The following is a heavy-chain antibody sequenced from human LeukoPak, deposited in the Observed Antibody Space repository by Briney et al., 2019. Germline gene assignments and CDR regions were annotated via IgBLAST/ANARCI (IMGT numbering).Heavy chain of an antibody. J-gene: IGHJ4*02. V-gene: IGHV3-30*18. CDR1: GFTFSSYG. Sequence: GGAVRVSCAACGFTFSSYGMHWVRQAPGKGLEGVAVISYDGSNKYYADSVKGRFTISRDNSKTTLYLQMNSLRAEDTAVYYCAKDYCGGDCYTPPLGFSYWGQGTLVTVSS. CDR3: AKDYCGGDCYTPPLGFSY. CDR2: ISYDGSNK. D-gene: IGHD2-21*02.